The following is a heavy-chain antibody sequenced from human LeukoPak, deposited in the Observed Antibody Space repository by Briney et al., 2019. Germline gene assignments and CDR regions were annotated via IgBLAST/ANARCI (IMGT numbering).Heavy chain of an antibody. V-gene: IGHV3-30-3*01. CDR2: ISYDGSNK. CDR3: ARGVGCR. Sequence: GGSLRLSCAASGFTFSSYAMHWVRQAPGKGLEWVAVISYDGSNKYYADSVKGRFTISRDNSKNTLYLQMNSLRAEDTAVYYCARGVGCRWGQGTLVTVSS. J-gene: IGHJ4*02. CDR1: GFTFSSYA. D-gene: IGHD2-8*01.